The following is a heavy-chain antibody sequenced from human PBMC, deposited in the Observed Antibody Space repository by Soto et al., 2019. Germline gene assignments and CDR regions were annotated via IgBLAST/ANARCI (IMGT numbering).Heavy chain of an antibody. CDR3: AKGQNSGTYRFYFDH. J-gene: IGHJ4*02. Sequence: WGSLRLSCVASGITLSSYAMSWVRQAPGKGPEWVSGISASGGSTSYADSVKGRFTISRDNSKNTLYLQMNSLRADDTAVYHCAKGQNSGTYRFYFDHWRQGALVTVSS. CDR1: GITLSSYA. CDR2: ISASGGST. V-gene: IGHV3-23*01. D-gene: IGHD1-26*01.